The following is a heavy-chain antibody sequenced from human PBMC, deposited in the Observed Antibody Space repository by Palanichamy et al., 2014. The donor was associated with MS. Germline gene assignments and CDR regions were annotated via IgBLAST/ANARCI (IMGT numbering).Heavy chain of an antibody. D-gene: IGHD4-23*01. CDR3: ARREFNLIRWGFTFLEY. Sequence: EVQLVQSGAEVKKPGESLKISCKGSGYSFSSYWIAWVRQMPGKGLEWMGIIYPGDSDTRYNPSHQGQVTISADKSISTAYLQWSSLRASDTAMYYCARREFNLIRWGFTFLEYWGQGTLVTVSS. J-gene: IGHJ4*02. CDR2: IYPGDSDT. V-gene: IGHV5-51*03. CDR1: GYSFSSYW.